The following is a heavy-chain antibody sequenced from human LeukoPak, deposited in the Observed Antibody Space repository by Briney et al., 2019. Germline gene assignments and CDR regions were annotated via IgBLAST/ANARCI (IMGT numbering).Heavy chain of an antibody. CDR3: ARDPQNSWGLFDY. CDR1: GFTFSSYE. CDR2: ISSSGSTM. V-gene: IGHV3-48*03. Sequence: GGSLRLSCAASGFTFSSYEMNWVSQAPGKGMEWVSFISSSGSTMYYADSVKGRFTVSRDKAKNSLYLQMNSLRAEDTAVYYCARDPQNSWGLFDYWGQGTLVTVSS. D-gene: IGHD4-23*01. J-gene: IGHJ4*02.